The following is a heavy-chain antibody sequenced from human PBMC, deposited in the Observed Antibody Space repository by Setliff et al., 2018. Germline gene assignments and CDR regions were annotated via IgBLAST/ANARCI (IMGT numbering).Heavy chain of an antibody. CDR3: GRGFSRIEGWGNWFDP. V-gene: IGHV4-39*01. CDR1: GGSVSNSGFF. D-gene: IGHD2-15*01. CDR2: IYDSGSS. J-gene: IGHJ5*02. Sequence: NPSETLFLTCTVSGGSVSNSGFFWGWLRQAPGKGLEWIGNIYDSGSSNYNASLKSRLIITRDTSKNQISLKLTSVTAADTAVYYCGRGFSRIEGWGNWFDPWGQGILVTVSS.